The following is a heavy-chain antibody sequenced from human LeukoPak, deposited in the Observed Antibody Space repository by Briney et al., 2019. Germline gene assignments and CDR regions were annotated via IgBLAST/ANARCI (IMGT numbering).Heavy chain of an antibody. V-gene: IGHV4-39*01. J-gene: IGHJ4*02. CDR3: ARVGGGYDFWSGYSRGGLDYYFDY. D-gene: IGHD3-3*01. CDR1: GGSVSSGSYY. CDR2: IYYSGST. Sequence: SETLSLTCTVSGGSVSSGSYYWSWIRQPPGKGLEWIGSIYYSGSTYYNPSLKSRVTISVGTSKNQFSLKLSSVTAADTAVYYCARVGGGYDFWSGYSRGGLDYYFDYWGQGTLVTVSS.